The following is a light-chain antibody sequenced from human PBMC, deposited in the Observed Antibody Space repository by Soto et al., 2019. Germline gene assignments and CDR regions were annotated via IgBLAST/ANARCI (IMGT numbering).Light chain of an antibody. J-gene: IGKJ1*01. CDR2: GAS. V-gene: IGKV3-15*01. CDR3: QHYANWPRT. CDR1: QSVSSS. Sequence: EIVMTQSPATLSVSPGEGVTLSCRASQSVSSSLAWYQQQPGQSPRLLIYGASTRATGIPARFSGSGSGTDFTLTISGLQSEDFAIYYCQHYANWPRTFGLGTKVEIK.